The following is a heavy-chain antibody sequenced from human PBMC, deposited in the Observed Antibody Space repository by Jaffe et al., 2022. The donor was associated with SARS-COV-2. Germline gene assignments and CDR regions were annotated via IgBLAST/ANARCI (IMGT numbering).Heavy chain of an antibody. D-gene: IGHD5-18*01. V-gene: IGHV1-3*01. CDR3: ARDKLWYYYMDV. CDR1: GYTFTSYA. CDR2: INAGNGNT. J-gene: IGHJ6*03. Sequence: QVQLVQSGAEVKKPGASVKVSCKASGYTFTSYAMHWVRQAPGQRLEWMGWINAGNGNTKYSQKFQGRVTITRDTSASTAYMELSSLRSEDTAVYYCARDKLWYYYMDVWGKGTTVTVSS.